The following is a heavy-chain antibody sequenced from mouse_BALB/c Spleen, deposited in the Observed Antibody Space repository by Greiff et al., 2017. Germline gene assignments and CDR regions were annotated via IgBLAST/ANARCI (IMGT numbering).Heavy chain of an antibody. V-gene: IGHV1-18*01. D-gene: IGHD1-1*01. CDR2: INPNNGGT. CDR3: ARNTYYYGYWYFDV. Sequence: EVQLQQSGPELVKPGASVKISCKTSGYTFTEYTMHWVKQSHGKSLEWIGGINPNNGGTSYNQKFKGKATLTVDKSSSTAYMELSSLTSDDSAVDYCARNTYYYGYWYFDVWGAGTTVTVSS. CDR1: GYTFTEYT. J-gene: IGHJ1*01.